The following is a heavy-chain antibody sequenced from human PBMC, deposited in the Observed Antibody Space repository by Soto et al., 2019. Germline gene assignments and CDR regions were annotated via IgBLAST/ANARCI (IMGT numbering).Heavy chain of an antibody. J-gene: IGHJ6*02. CDR3: ARGRKQWLVGDRSYYYYYGMDV. V-gene: IGHV4-34*01. D-gene: IGHD6-19*01. Sequence: SETLSLTCAVYGGSFSGYYWSWIRQPPGKGPEWIGEINHSGSTNYNPSLKSRVTISVDTSKNQFSLKLSSVTAADTAVYYCARGRKQWLVGDRSYYYYYGMDVWGQGTTVTVSS. CDR2: INHSGST. CDR1: GGSFSGYY.